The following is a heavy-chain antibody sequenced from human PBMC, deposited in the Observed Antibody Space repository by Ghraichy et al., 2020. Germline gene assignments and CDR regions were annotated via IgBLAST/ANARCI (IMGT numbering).Heavy chain of an antibody. Sequence: GESLNISCAASGFTFDDYAMHWVRQAPGKGLEWVSLISGDGGSTYYADSVKGRFTISRDNSKNSLYLQMNSLRTEDTALYYCAKGLPYYYDSSGYFPPFDYWGQGTLVTVSS. J-gene: IGHJ4*02. D-gene: IGHD3-22*01. V-gene: IGHV3-43*02. CDR1: GFTFDDYA. CDR3: AKGLPYYYDSSGYFPPFDY. CDR2: ISGDGGST.